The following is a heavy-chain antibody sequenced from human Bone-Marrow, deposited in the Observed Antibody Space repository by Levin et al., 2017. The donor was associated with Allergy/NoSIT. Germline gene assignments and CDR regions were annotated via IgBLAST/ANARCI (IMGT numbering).Heavy chain of an antibody. CDR1: GYTFTSYD. D-gene: IGHD6-6*01. Sequence: ASVKVSCKASGYTFTSYDINWVRQATGQGLEWMGWMNPNSGNTGYAQKFQGRVTMTRNTSISTAYMELSSLRSEDTAVYYCARGKGSSIGRWYYGMDVWGQGTTVTVSS. V-gene: IGHV1-8*01. J-gene: IGHJ6*02. CDR2: MNPNSGNT. CDR3: ARGKGSSIGRWYYGMDV.